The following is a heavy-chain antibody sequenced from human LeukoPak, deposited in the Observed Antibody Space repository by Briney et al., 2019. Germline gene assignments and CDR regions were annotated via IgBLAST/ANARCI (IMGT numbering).Heavy chain of an antibody. D-gene: IGHD3-10*01. Sequence: SETLSLTCTVSGGSISSSSYYWGWIRQPPGKGLEWIGSIYYSGSTYYNPSLKSRVTISVDTSKNQFSLKLSSVTAADTAVYYCARRLRGVIQYYFDYWAREPWSPSPQ. CDR2: IYYSGST. CDR3: ARRLRGVIQYYFDY. J-gene: IGHJ4*02. V-gene: IGHV4-39*01. CDR1: GGSISSSSYY.